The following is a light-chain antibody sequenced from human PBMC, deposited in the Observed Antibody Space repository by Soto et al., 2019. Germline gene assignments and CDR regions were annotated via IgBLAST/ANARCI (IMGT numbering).Light chain of an antibody. CDR2: GAS. J-gene: IGKJ5*01. CDR3: QHYGSSPPIN. Sequence: EFVLTQSPGTLSLSLGERATLSCRASQSVSSSYLAWYQQKPGQAPRLLMYGASSRATGIPDRFSGSGSGTDFTLTISRLEPEDFAVYYCQHYGSSPPINFGQGTRLEMK. V-gene: IGKV3-20*01. CDR1: QSVSSSY.